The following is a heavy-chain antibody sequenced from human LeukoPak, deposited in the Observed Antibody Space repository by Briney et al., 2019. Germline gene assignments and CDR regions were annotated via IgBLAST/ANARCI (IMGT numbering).Heavy chain of an antibody. V-gene: IGHV1-2*02. D-gene: IGHD6-13*01. CDR3: ARDGSSSPPYGMDV. Sequence: ASVKVSCKSSAYTFTGYYMHWVRQAPGQGLEWMGWINPNSGGTNYAQKFQGRVTMTRDTSISTAYMELSRLRSDDTAVYYCARDGSSSPPYGMDVWGQGTTVTVSS. CDR2: INPNSGGT. CDR1: AYTFTGYY. J-gene: IGHJ6*02.